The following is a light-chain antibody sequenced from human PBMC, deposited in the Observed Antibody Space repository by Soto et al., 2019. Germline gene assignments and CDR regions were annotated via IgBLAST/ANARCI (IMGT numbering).Light chain of an antibody. Sequence: DIHMTQSPSSLSAFVGDRVTITCRAGQTISNYVNWYQQKPGKAPKVLIYDASSLESGVPSRFSGSGSETEFTLTISSLLPDDFATYYCQQYNRYWTFGQGTKVDIK. V-gene: IGKV1-5*01. CDR1: QTISNY. CDR3: QQYNRYWT. CDR2: DAS. J-gene: IGKJ1*01.